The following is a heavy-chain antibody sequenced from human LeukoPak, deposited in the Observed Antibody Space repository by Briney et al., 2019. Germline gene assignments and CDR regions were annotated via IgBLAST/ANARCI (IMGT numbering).Heavy chain of an antibody. Sequence: GGTLRISCAASGFTFSDYYMSWIRQAPGKGLEWVSYISSSGSTIYYADSVKGRFTISRDNAKNSLYLQMNSLRAEDTAVYYCARERDRRDGYNKHYDYWGQGTLVTVSS. CDR3: ARERDRRDGYNKHYDY. CDR1: GFTFSDYY. CDR2: ISSSGSTI. D-gene: IGHD5-24*01. V-gene: IGHV3-11*01. J-gene: IGHJ4*02.